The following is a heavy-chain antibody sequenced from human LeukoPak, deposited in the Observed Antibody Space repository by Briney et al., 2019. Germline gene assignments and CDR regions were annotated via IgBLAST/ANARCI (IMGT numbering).Heavy chain of an antibody. CDR1: GFTFDDYG. J-gene: IGHJ4*02. CDR3: ARPRAPYSTAWPLDY. D-gene: IGHD2-2*01. V-gene: IGHV3-20*01. CDR2: INWNGDRT. Sequence: GGSLRLSCATSGFTFDDYGMSWVRQAPGKGLEWVSAINWNGDRTHYADSVKGRFTISRDNAKKSLYLQMESLRAEDMALYHCARPRAPYSTAWPLDYWGQETLVTVSS.